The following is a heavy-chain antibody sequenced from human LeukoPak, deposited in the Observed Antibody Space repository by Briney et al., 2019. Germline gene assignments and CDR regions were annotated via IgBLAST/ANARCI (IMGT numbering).Heavy chain of an antibody. V-gene: IGHV4-59*01. CDR3: ARDYYYDSSGLNWFDP. J-gene: IGHJ5*02. D-gene: IGHD3-22*01. CDR1: GGSISSYY. CDR2: IYYSGST. Sequence: SETLSLTCTVSGGSISSYYWSWIRQPPGKGLEWIGYIYYSGSTNHNPSLKSRVTISVDTSKNQFSLKLSSVTAADTAVYYCARDYYYDSSGLNWFDPWGQGTLVTVSS.